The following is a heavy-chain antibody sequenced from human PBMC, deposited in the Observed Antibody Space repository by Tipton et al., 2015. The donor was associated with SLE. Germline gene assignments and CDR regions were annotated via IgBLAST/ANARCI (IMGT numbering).Heavy chain of an antibody. V-gene: IGHV1-8*02. J-gene: IGHJ3*01. CDR3: ARESASGSLWAFDR. CDR1: GYTFTSYA. CDR2: INPNCGNT. Sequence: QSGAEVKKPGASVKVSCKASGYTFTSYAINWVRQAPGQGLEWMGWINPNCGNTRCAQKFQGRVTMTRNKSRSTAYMELSSLRSEDSAGYYWARESASGSLWAFDRWGQGTMVTVSS. D-gene: IGHD3-10*01.